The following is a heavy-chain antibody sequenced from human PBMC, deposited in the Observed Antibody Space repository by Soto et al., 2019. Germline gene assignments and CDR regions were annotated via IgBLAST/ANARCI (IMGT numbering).Heavy chain of an antibody. V-gene: IGHV1-69*13. Sequence: GASVKVSCKASGGTYSSYAISWVRQAPGQGLEWMGGIIPIFGTANYAQKFQGRVTITADESTSTAYMELSSLRSEDTAVYYCARGPLYGRTGYWGQGTLVTVSS. CDR1: GGTYSSYA. CDR3: ARGPLYGRTGY. J-gene: IGHJ4*02. D-gene: IGHD2-8*01. CDR2: IIPIFGTA.